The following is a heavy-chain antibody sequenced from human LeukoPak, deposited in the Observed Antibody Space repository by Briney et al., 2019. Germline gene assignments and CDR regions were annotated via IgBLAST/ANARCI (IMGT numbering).Heavy chain of an antibody. CDR2: INHSGST. CDR3: ASRAQSGYYDSSGYPTYRYYFDY. Sequence: SETLSLTCAVYGGSFSGYYWSWIRQPPGKGLEWIGEINHSGSTNYNPSLKSRVTISVDTSKNQFSLKLSSVTAADTAVYYRASRAQSGYYDSSGYPTYRYYFDYWGQGTLVTVSS. CDR1: GGSFSGYY. V-gene: IGHV4-34*01. J-gene: IGHJ4*02. D-gene: IGHD3-22*01.